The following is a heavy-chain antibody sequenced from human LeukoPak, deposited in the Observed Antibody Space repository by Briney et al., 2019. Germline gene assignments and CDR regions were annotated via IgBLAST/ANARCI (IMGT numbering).Heavy chain of an antibody. D-gene: IGHD1-14*01. Sequence: GGSLRLSCAASGFTFSSYAMHWVRQAPGKGLEWVAVISYDGSNKYYADSVKGRFTISRDNSKNTLYLQMNSLRAEDTAVYYCARDSSRRRNYFDYWGQGTLVTVSS. J-gene: IGHJ4*02. V-gene: IGHV3-30*04. CDR1: GFTFSSYA. CDR3: ARDSSRRRNYFDY. CDR2: ISYDGSNK.